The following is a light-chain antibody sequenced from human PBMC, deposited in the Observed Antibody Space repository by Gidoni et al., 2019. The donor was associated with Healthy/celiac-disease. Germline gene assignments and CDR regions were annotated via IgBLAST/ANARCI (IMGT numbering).Light chain of an antibody. Sequence: QSALTQPASVSVSPGPSITSSCTGTRSDVGSYNLVSWYQQHPGKAPKRMIYEGSKRPAGVSNRFSGSKSGNTASLTISGLQAEDEADYYCCSYAGSRFYVFGTGTKVTVL. CDR3: CSYAGSRFYV. V-gene: IGLV2-23*01. J-gene: IGLJ1*01. CDR1: RSDVGSYNL. CDR2: EGS.